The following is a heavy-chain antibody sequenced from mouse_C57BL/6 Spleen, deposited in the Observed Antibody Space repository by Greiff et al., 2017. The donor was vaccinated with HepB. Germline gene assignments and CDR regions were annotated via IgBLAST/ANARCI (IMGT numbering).Heavy chain of an antibody. D-gene: IGHD2-12*01. Sequence: QVQLQQSGPELVKPGASVKISCKASGYAFSSSWMNWVKQRPGKGLEWIGRIYPGDGDTNYNGKFKGKATLTADKSSSTAYMQLSSLTSEDSAVYFCARSGNYSPWFADWGQGTLVTVSA. CDR1: GYAFSSSW. V-gene: IGHV1-82*01. J-gene: IGHJ3*01. CDR3: ARSGNYSPWFAD. CDR2: IYPGDGDT.